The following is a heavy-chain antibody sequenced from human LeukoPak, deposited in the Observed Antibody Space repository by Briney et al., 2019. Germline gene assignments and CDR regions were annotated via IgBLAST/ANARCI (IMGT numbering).Heavy chain of an antibody. CDR2: IKEDGSDK. V-gene: IGHV3-7*03. J-gene: IGHJ4*02. D-gene: IGHD3-3*01. CDR1: GFTFGNYW. Sequence: GGSLRLSCAASGFTFGNYWMSWVRQTPGKGLEWVANIKEDGSDKYYVDSLKGRFTISRDNAKNSLYLQMNSLRAEDTAVYYCAKDRTRQAYWGQGTLVTVSS. CDR3: AKDRTRQAY.